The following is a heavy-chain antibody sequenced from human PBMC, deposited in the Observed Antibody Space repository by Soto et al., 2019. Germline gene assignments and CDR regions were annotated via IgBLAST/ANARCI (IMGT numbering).Heavy chain of an antibody. CDR2: ISGSGGGT. CDR1: GILFSNCA. CDR3: AKRGSNSYFAAFDI. D-gene: IGHD3-10*01. Sequence: GGSLRLSCAASGILFSNCAMSWVRQAPGKGLEWVSVISGSGGGTYYADSVKGRFTISRDNSKKTLHLQMNSLRVEDTAVYYCAKRGSNSYFAAFDIWGRGTMVTVSS. V-gene: IGHV3-23*01. J-gene: IGHJ3*02.